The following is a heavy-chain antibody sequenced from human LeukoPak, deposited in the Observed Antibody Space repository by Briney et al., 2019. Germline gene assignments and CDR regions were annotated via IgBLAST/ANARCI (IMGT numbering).Heavy chain of an antibody. Sequence: SGTLSLTCAVSGGSISSPNCWTWVRQPPGKGLEWIGEIYHSGRTNSNPSLESRVIMSVDKSKNQFSLKLTSVTAADTAVYYCARVGHNWFDPWGQGSLVSVSS. J-gene: IGHJ5*02. CDR1: GGSISSPNC. V-gene: IGHV4-4*02. CDR3: ARVGHNWFDP. D-gene: IGHD1-26*01. CDR2: IYHSGRT.